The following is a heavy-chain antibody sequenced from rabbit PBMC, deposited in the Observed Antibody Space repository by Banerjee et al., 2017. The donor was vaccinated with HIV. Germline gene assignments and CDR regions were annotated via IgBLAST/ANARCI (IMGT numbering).Heavy chain of an antibody. D-gene: IGHD1-1*01. CDR3: TRDQYASSRGYFNL. J-gene: IGHJ4*01. V-gene: IGHV1S47*01. CDR1: GIDFSSYG. CDR2: IYPDYGST. Sequence: QEQLVESGGGLVTLGGSLKLSCKASGIDFSSYGISWVRQAPGKGLEWIAYIYPDYGSTDYASWVNGRFTISLDNAQNTVFLQMTSLTVADTATYFCTRDQYASSRGYFNLWGPGTLVTVS.